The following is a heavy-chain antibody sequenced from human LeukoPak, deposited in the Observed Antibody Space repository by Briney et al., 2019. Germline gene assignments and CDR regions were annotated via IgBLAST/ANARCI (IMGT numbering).Heavy chain of an antibody. CDR2: TYPGDSNT. Sequence: GESLKISCKGSGYSFTNNWIGWVRQMPGKGLEWMGITYPGDSNTRYSPSFQGQVAISSDKSISSAYLQWSSLKASDTAMYYCVRSPACSSGTCYPNWFDPWGQGTLVTVSS. CDR1: GYSFTNNW. V-gene: IGHV5-51*01. CDR3: VRSPACSSGTCYPNWFDP. D-gene: IGHD2-15*01. J-gene: IGHJ5*02.